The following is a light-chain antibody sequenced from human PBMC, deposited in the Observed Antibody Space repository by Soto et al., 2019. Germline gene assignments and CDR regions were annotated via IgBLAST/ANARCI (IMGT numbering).Light chain of an antibody. CDR3: QQYASSPLLT. CDR2: GAS. Sequence: EIVMTQSPATLSVSPGERATLSCRAIQSVSGDYLAWYQSKPGQAPRLLIHGASNRATGIPDRFSGSGSGTEFTLIISSLQSEDFAVYYCQQYASSPLLTFGGGTKVDIK. J-gene: IGKJ4*01. V-gene: IGKV3D-15*01. CDR1: QSVSGD.